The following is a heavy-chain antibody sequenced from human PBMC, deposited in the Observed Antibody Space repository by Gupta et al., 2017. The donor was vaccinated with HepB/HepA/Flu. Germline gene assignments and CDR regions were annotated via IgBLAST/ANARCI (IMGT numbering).Heavy chain of an antibody. CDR1: GDSISSSTYY. J-gene: IGHJ4*02. D-gene: IGHD7-27*01. V-gene: IGHV4-39*01. CDR2: FYYSGNT. CDR3: ARKMNWGTLYDY. Sequence: QLQLQESGPGLVKPSETLSLTCTVSGDSISSSTYYWGWIRQPPEKGLEWIGSFYYSGNTYYNPSLKSRVTISVDTSKNQFYLKLTSVTAADTAVYYCARKMNWGTLYDYGGQGTLVSVSS.